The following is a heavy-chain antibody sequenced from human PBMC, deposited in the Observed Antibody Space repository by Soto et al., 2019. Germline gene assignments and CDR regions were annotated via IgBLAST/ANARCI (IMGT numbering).Heavy chain of an antibody. Sequence: PGGSLRLSCAASGFTFSSYSMNWVRQAPGKGLEWVSYISSSSSTIYYADSVKGRFTISRDNAKNSLYLQMNSLRDEDTAVYYCARDDDYVWGSYRYSAFDIWGQGTMVTVSS. CDR3: ARDDDYVWGSYRYSAFDI. CDR2: ISSSSSTI. D-gene: IGHD3-16*02. J-gene: IGHJ3*02. V-gene: IGHV3-48*02. CDR1: GFTFSSYS.